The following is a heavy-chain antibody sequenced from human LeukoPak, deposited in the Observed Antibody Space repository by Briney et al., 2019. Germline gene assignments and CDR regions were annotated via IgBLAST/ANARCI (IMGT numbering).Heavy chain of an antibody. V-gene: IGHV1-69*06. CDR3: ARSLRYFDWLCVY. J-gene: IGHJ4*02. CDR2: IIPIFGTA. Sequence: SVKVSCKASGGTFSSYAISWVRQAPGQGLEWMGGIIPIFGTANYAQKFQGRVTITADKSTSTAYMELSSLRSEDTAVYYCARSLRYFDWLCVYWGQGTLVTVSS. CDR1: GGTFSSYA. D-gene: IGHD3-9*01.